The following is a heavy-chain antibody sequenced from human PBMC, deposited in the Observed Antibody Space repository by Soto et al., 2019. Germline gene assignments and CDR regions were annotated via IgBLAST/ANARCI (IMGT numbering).Heavy chain of an antibody. D-gene: IGHD5-18*01. J-gene: IGHJ6*02. Sequence: QVQLLQSGAEVKKPGASVTVSCKASGYTFTSYDINWVRQATGQGREWMGWMNPNSGNTGYAQKFQGRVTMTRNTSISTAYMKLSSLRSEDTAVYYCARVLDTAMVTFYYDGMDVWGQGTTVTVSS. CDR2: MNPNSGNT. CDR1: GYTFTSYD. CDR3: ARVLDTAMVTFYYDGMDV. V-gene: IGHV1-8*01.